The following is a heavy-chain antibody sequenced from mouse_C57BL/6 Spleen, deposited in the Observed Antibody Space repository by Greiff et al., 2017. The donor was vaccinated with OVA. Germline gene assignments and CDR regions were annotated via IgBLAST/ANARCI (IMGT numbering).Heavy chain of an antibody. CDR2: ISDGGSYT. D-gene: IGHD4-1*01. CDR3: ARDHGTGTFAY. CDR1: GFTFSSYA. J-gene: IGHJ3*01. V-gene: IGHV5-4*01. Sequence: EVMLVESGGGLVKPGGSLKLSCAASGFTFSSYAMSWVRQTPEKRLEWVATISDGGSYTYYPDNVKGRFTISRDNAKNNLYLQMSHLKSEDSAMYYCARDHGTGTFAYWGQGTLVTVSA.